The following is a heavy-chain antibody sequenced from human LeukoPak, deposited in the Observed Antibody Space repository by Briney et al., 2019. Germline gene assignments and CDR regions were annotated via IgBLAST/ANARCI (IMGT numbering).Heavy chain of an antibody. Sequence: GGSLRLSCAASGFTFSSYSMNWVRQAPGKGLEWVSSISSSSSYIYYADSVKGRSTISRDNAKNSLYLQMNSLRAEDTAVYYCASGVFDCSGGSCFTPYYYYMDVWGKGTTVTVSS. CDR3: ASGVFDCSGGSCFTPYYYYMDV. J-gene: IGHJ6*03. V-gene: IGHV3-21*01. CDR1: GFTFSSYS. D-gene: IGHD2-15*01. CDR2: ISSSSSYI.